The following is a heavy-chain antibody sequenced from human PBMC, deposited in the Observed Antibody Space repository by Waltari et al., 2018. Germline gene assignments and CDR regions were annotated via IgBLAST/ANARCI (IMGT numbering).Heavy chain of an antibody. CDR1: GGSISSSSYY. CDR3: ARNRKYGFYVDY. J-gene: IGHJ4*02. D-gene: IGHD4-17*01. V-gene: IGHV4-39*01. Sequence: QLQLQESGPGLVKPSETLSLTCTVSGGSISSSSYYWGWPRQPPGKGLEWIGGIYYSGSTYYNPSLKSRVTISVDTSKNQFSLKLSSVTAADTAVYYCARNRKYGFYVDYWGQGTLVTVSS. CDR2: IYYSGST.